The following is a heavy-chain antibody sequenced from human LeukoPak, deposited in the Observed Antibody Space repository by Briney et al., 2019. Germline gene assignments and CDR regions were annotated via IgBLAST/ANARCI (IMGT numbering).Heavy chain of an antibody. J-gene: IGHJ5*02. CDR2: IYYSGST. CDR1: GGSISSSSYY. V-gene: IGHV4-39*01. CDR3: ARGRRYCSSTSCYQWFDP. Sequence: SETLSLTCTVSGGSISSSSYYWGWIRQPPGKGLEWIGSIYYSGSTYYNPSLKSRVTISVDTSKNQFSLKLSSVTAADTAVYYCARGRRYCSSTSCYQWFDPWGQGTLVTVSS. D-gene: IGHD2-2*01.